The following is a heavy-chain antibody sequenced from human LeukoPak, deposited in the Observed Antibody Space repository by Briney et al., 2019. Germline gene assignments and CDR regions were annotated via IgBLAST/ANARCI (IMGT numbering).Heavy chain of an antibody. Sequence: SVKVSCKASRFTFTSSAVQWVRQARGQRLEWIGWIVVGSGNTNYAQKFQERVTITRDMSTSTAYMELSSLRSEDTAVYYCAAEGCSSTSCYYYYGMDVWGQGTTVTVSS. V-gene: IGHV1-58*01. CDR3: AAEGCSSTSCYYYYGMDV. CDR1: RFTFTSSA. CDR2: IVVGSGNT. D-gene: IGHD2-2*01. J-gene: IGHJ6*02.